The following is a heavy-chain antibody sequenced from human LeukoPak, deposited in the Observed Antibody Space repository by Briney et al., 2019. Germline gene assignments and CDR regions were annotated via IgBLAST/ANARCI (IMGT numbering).Heavy chain of an antibody. CDR3: ARGFRGDNFDY. CDR2: IYHSGST. D-gene: IGHD7-27*01. V-gene: IGHV4-38-2*02. Sequence: SETLSLTCTVSGYSINSGYYWGWIRQPPGKGREWIGSIYHSGSTYYNPSLTSRVTISVDTSKNQLSLKLSSVTAADTAVYFCARGFRGDNFDYWGQGTLVTVSS. CDR1: GYSINSGYY. J-gene: IGHJ4*02.